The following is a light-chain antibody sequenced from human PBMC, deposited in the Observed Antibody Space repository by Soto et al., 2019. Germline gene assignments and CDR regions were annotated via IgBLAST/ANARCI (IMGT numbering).Light chain of an antibody. CDR3: CSLAGRICV. CDR1: SSDVGGYNY. V-gene: IGLV2-11*01. J-gene: IGLJ1*01. CDR2: DVN. Sequence: QSALTQPRSVSGSPGQSVTVSCTGTSSDVGGYNYVTWYQQHPGKAPKLMISDVNKLPSGVPDRFYGSKSGNTASLTISGLQADDAATYYGCSLAGRICVFGTGTKLTVL.